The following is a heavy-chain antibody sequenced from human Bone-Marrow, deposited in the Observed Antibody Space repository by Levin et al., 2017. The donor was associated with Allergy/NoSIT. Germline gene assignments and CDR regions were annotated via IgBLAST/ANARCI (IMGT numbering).Heavy chain of an antibody. CDR2: IKIDGSST. Sequence: GESLKISCAASGFTFSNYYMHWVRQAPGKGLVWVSRIKIDGSSTNYADSVQGRFTISRDNAKNTVYLQMNSLRADETAVYYCTRDGGSVASHDWYFDLWGRGTLVTVSS. CDR3: TRDGGSVASHDWYFDL. J-gene: IGHJ2*01. V-gene: IGHV3-74*01. CDR1: GFTFSNYY. D-gene: IGHD3-16*01.